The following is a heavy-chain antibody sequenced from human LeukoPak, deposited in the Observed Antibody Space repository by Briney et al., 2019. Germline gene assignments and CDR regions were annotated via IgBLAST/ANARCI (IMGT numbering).Heavy chain of an antibody. J-gene: IGHJ3*02. CDR2: ISYDGSNK. D-gene: IGHD3-22*01. Sequence: GGSLRLSCAASGFIFSSYAMHWVRQAPGKGLEWVAVISYDGSNKYYADSVKGRFTISRDNSKNTLYLQMNSLRAEDTAVYYCARDSDLSYYYDSSGYYYGNAFDIWGQGTMVTVSS. CDR1: GFIFSSYA. CDR3: ARDSDLSYYYDSSGYYYGNAFDI. V-gene: IGHV3-30-3*01.